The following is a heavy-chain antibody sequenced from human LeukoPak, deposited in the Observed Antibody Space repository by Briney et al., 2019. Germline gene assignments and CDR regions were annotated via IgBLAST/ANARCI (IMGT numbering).Heavy chain of an antibody. J-gene: IGHJ3*02. CDR1: GGSISSGDHY. V-gene: IGHV4-30-4*01. Sequence: SETLSLTCTVSGGSISSGDHYWSWIRQPPGKGLEWIGYIYYSGSTYYNPSLKSRVTISVDTSKNQFSLKLSSVTAADTAVYYCARGVRGSYYDAFDIWGQGTMVTVSS. CDR3: ARGVRGSYYDAFDI. CDR2: IYYSGST. D-gene: IGHD1-26*01.